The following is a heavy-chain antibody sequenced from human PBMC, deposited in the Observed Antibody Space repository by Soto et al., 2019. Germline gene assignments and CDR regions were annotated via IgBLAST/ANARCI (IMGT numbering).Heavy chain of an antibody. Sequence: DVQLVESGGGLVQPGRSLRLSCAASGFTFDDYAMHWVRQAPGKGLEWVSGINWNSGNIDYADSVKGRFTISRDNAKNSLYLQMNSLRAEDTALYYCAKDPFGDYIFRYFDYWGQGTLVTVSS. CDR2: INWNSGNI. CDR1: GFTFDDYA. V-gene: IGHV3-9*01. J-gene: IGHJ4*02. CDR3: AKDPFGDYIFRYFDY. D-gene: IGHD4-17*01.